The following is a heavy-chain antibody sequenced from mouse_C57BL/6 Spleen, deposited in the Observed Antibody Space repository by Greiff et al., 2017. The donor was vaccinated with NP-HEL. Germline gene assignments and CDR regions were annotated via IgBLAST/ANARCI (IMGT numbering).Heavy chain of an antibody. J-gene: IGHJ4*01. Sequence: DVQLVESGEGLVKPGGSLKLSCAASGFTFSSYAMSWVRQTPEKRLEWVAYISSGGDYIYYADTMKGRFPISRDTARNTQYLQMNSLKSEDTAMYYCTREGHYWGQGTSVTVSS. CDR2: ISSGGDYI. V-gene: IGHV5-9-1*02. CDR3: TREGHY. CDR1: GFTFSSYA.